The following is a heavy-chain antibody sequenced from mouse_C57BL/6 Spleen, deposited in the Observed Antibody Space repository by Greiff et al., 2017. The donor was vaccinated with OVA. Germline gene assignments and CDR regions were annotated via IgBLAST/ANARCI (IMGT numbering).Heavy chain of an antibody. D-gene: IGHD1-1*01. CDR2: RRNKANDYTT. CDR3: ARSYYYGSSYGWYFDV. V-gene: IGHV7-1*01. Sequence: EAKLVESGGGLVQSGRSLRLSCATSGFTFSDFYMEWVRQAPGKGLEWIAARRNKANDYTTEYSASVKGRFIVSRDTSQSILYLQMNALRAEDTAIYYCARSYYYGSSYGWYFDVWGTGTTVTVSS. J-gene: IGHJ1*03. CDR1: GFTFSDFY.